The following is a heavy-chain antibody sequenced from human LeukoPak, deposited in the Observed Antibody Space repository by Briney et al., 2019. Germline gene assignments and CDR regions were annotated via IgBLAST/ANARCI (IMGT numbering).Heavy chain of an antibody. J-gene: IGHJ4*02. CDR2: INPNSGGT. CDR1: GYSFADYY. CDR3: ARAWWELAAFDY. D-gene: IGHD1-26*01. V-gene: IGHV1-2*02. Sequence: ASVKVSCKASGYSFADYYMHRVRQAPGQGLEWMGWINPNSGGTNYAQKFQGRVTMTRDTSISTAYMELSRLRSDDTAVYYCARAWWELAAFDYWGQGTLVTVSS.